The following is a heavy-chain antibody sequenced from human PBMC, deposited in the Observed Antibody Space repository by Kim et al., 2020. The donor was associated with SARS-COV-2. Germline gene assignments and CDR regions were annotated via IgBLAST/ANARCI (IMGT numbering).Heavy chain of an antibody. Sequence: SETLSLTCTVSGGSISSYYWSWIRQPPGKGLEWIGYIYYSGSTNYNPSLKSRVTISVDTSKNQFSLKLSSVTAADTAVYYYARGRLWFGELNPWGQGTLVTVSS. CDR2: IYYSGST. D-gene: IGHD3-10*01. J-gene: IGHJ5*02. CDR3: ARGRLWFGELNP. CDR1: GGSISSYY. V-gene: IGHV4-59*13.